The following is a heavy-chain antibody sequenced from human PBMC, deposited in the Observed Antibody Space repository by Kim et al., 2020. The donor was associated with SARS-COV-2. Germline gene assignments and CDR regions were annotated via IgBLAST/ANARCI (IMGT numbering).Heavy chain of an antibody. D-gene: IGHD1-1*01. Sequence: KRLEWVPGISFDERNKFYGESVKGRFTISRDNSKNTVYLQMSSLRAEDTALYYCAKDPNSGMGTCLINSWGQGTLVTVSP. CDR2: ISFDERNK. V-gene: IGHV3-30*18. J-gene: IGHJ4*02. CDR3: AKDPNSGMGTCLINS.